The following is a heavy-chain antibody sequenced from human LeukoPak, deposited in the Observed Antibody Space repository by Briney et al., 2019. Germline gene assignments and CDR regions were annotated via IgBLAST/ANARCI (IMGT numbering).Heavy chain of an antibody. V-gene: IGHV4-38-2*02. Sequence: SETLSLTCTVSGDSINSGGFYWSWIRQPPGKGLEWIGSIYRSGSTYFNPSLKSRVTISVDTSKNQFSLKLSSVTAAGTAVYYCAREEIAVAGPIDYWGQGTLVTVSS. CDR2: IYRSGST. CDR3: AREEIAVAGPIDY. J-gene: IGHJ4*02. D-gene: IGHD6-19*01. CDR1: GDSINSGGFY.